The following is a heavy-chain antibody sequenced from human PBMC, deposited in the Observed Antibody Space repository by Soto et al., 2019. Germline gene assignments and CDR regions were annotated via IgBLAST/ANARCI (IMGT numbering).Heavy chain of an antibody. V-gene: IGHV2-5*02. CDR2: IYWDADK. Sequence: QITLKESGPTLVKPTQTLTLTCTFSGFSLSSTRVAVGWIRQPPGKALEWLALIYWDADKRYSPFLKSRLTITTDTSKNQVVLTMTNMDPVDTATYYCAHSVVAGLGYYFDYWGQGTLVTVSS. CDR1: GFSLSSTRVA. J-gene: IGHJ4*02. D-gene: IGHD6-19*01. CDR3: AHSVVAGLGYYFDY.